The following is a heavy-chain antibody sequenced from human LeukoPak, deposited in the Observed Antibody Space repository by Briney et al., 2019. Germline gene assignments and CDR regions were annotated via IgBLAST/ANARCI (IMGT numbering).Heavy chain of an antibody. CDR2: INPNSGGT. D-gene: IGHD3-10*01. CDR1: GYTFTGYY. CDR3: ARGGLRRGLDH. J-gene: IGHJ4*02. Sequence: EASVTVSCTASGYTFTGYYMHWVRQAPGQGLEWMGRINPNSGGTNYAQKFQGRVTMTRDTSISTAYMELSRLRSDDTAVYYCARGGLRRGLDHWGQGTLVTVSS. V-gene: IGHV1-2*06.